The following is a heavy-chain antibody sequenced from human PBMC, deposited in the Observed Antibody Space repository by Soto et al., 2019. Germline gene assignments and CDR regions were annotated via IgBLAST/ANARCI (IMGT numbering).Heavy chain of an antibody. CDR3: ALLGGWSGGSNDMDV. Sequence: EVQLVESGGGLVQPGGSLRLSCAASGLIFSDYHMDWVRQAPGKGLEWVGRIRRKANSYTTEYAASGKGRFTISRDDSKNSLYLKMNSLKNEDTAVYYCALLGGWSGGSNDMDVWGQGTTVTVSS. J-gene: IGHJ6*02. CDR1: GLIFSDYH. D-gene: IGHD6-19*01. V-gene: IGHV3-72*01. CDR2: IRRKANSYTT.